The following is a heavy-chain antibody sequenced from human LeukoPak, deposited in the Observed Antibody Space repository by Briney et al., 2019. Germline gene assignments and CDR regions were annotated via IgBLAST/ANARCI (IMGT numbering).Heavy chain of an antibody. CDR3: ASSYDSSGIDAFDI. D-gene: IGHD3-22*01. J-gene: IGHJ3*02. CDR2: IYTSGST. CDR1: GGSISSYY. V-gene: IGHV4-4*07. Sequence: SETLSLTRTVSGGSISSYYWSWIRQPAGKGLEWIGRIYTSGSTNYNPSLKSRVTMSVDTSKNQFSLKLSSVTAADTAVYYCASSYDSSGIDAFDIWGQGTMVTVSS.